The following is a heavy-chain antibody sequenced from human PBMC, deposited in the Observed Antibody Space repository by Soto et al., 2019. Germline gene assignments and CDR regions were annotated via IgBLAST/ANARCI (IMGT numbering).Heavy chain of an antibody. CDR2: IWYDGTNK. CDR3: ARDIGDQTSRWTDAFDI. CDR1: GFTFSSYG. D-gene: IGHD6-13*01. J-gene: IGHJ3*02. Sequence: GGSLRLSCAAPGFTFSSYGMHWVRQAPGKGLEWVAVIWYDGTNKYYVDSVKGRFTISKDNSKNTLYLQMNSLRAEDTAIYYCARDIGDQTSRWTDAFDIWGQGTMVTVSS. V-gene: IGHV3-33*01.